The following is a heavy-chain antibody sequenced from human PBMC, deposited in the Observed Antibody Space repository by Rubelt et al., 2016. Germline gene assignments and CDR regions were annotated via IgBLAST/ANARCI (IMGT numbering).Heavy chain of an antibody. V-gene: IGHV4-34*01. CDR2: INHSGST. Sequence: QVQLQQWGAGLLKPSETLSLTCAVYGGSFSGYYWSWIRQPPGKGLEWIGEINHSGSTNYNPSLKSRVTISVATSKNQFSLKLSSVTAADTAVYYCAGGYCTNGVCYGGDYWGQGTLVTVSS. CDR3: AGGYCTNGVCYGGDY. CDR1: GGSFSGYY. J-gene: IGHJ4*02. D-gene: IGHD2-8*01.